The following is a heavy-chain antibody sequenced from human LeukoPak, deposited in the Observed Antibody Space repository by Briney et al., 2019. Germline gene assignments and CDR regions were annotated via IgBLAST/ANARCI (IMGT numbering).Heavy chain of an antibody. D-gene: IGHD6-19*01. CDR1: GFTFSSYA. CDR3: AKQDSSGSTDFFDY. J-gene: IGHJ4*02. CDR2: ISFDGNTK. Sequence: PGRSLRLSCAASGFTFSSYAMHWVRQAPGKGLEWVAIISFDGNTKYSADSVKGRFTISRDNSKNVLYLQMNSLRAEDTAVYYCAKQDSSGSTDFFDYWGQGTLVTVSS. V-gene: IGHV3-30-3*02.